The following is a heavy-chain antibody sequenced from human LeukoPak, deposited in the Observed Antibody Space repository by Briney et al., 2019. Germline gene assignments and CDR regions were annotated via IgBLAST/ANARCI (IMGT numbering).Heavy chain of an antibody. CDR3: ARDYCSSTTCFPDY. Sequence: PGGSLRLSCAASGFTFSSYAMHWVRQAPGKGLEWVAVISYDGSNKYYADSVKGRFTISRDNSKNTLSLQMNSLRPEDTAVYFCARDYCSSTTCFPDYWGQGTLVTVSS. CDR2: ISYDGSNK. V-gene: IGHV3-30-3*01. J-gene: IGHJ4*02. D-gene: IGHD2-2*01. CDR1: GFTFSSYA.